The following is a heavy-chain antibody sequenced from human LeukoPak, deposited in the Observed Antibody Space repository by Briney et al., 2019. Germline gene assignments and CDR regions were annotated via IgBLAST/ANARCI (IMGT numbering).Heavy chain of an antibody. J-gene: IGHJ5*02. CDR1: GYTFTGYY. Sequence: GASVKVSCKASGYTFTGYYMHWVRQAPGQGLEWMGWINPNSGGTNYAQKFQGRVTMTRDTSISTAYMELSRLRSDDTAVYYCARGGSSSSGRYNWFDPWGQGTLVTVSS. D-gene: IGHD6-6*01. CDR2: INPNSGGT. CDR3: ARGGSSSSGRYNWFDP. V-gene: IGHV1-2*02.